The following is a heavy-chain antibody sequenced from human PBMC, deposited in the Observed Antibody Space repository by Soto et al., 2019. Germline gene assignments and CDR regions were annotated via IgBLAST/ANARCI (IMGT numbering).Heavy chain of an antibody. CDR2: IIPIFGTA. CDR1: GGTFSSYA. D-gene: IGHD6-13*01. Sequence: QVQLVQSGAEVKKPGSSVKVACNASGGTFSSYAISSLRQAPGQGLEWMGGIIPIFGTANYAQKFQAIVTITADESTCTTYMGLTSPRSEDTAAYYCARGGHKIAAAGASDYWGQGTLVTVAS. CDR3: ARGGHKIAAAGASDY. V-gene: IGHV1-69*01. J-gene: IGHJ4*02.